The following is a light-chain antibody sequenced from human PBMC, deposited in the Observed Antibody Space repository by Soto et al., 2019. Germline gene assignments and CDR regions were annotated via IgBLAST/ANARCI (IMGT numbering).Light chain of an antibody. V-gene: IGKV3-11*01. J-gene: IGKJ1*01. CDR1: QSVSSY. CDR3: QQSLMT. CDR2: DAS. Sequence: EIVLTQSPGTLSLSPGERATLSCRASQSVSSYLAWYQQKPGQAPRLLIYDASSRATGIPARFSGSGSGTDFTLTISSLEPEDFAVYYCQQSLMTFGQGTKVDIK.